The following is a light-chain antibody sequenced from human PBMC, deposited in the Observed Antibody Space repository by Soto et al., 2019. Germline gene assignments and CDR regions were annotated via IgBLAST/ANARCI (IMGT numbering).Light chain of an antibody. Sequence: DIQMTQSPSSVSASVGDRVTITCRASQGISSWVAWYQQKPEKAPNLLIYAASSLQSGVPSRFSGSGSVTEFTLTISSLQPEDFATYYCQQADTFPLTFGGGTKVEIK. CDR1: QGISSW. CDR2: AAS. V-gene: IGKV1-12*01. CDR3: QQADTFPLT. J-gene: IGKJ4*01.